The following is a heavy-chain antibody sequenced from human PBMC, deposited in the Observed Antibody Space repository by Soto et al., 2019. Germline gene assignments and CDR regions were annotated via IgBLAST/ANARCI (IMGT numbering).Heavy chain of an antibody. CDR3: ARGSGYYYWDDY. CDR1: GYTFTSYA. V-gene: IGHV1-3*01. J-gene: IGHJ4*02. D-gene: IGHD3-22*01. Sequence: ASVKVSCKASGYTFTSYAMHWVRQAPGQRLEWMGWINAGNGNTRYSQKFQGRVTITRDTSASTAYMELSSLRSEDTAVYYCARGSGYYYWDDYWGQGTLVTVSS. CDR2: INAGNGNT.